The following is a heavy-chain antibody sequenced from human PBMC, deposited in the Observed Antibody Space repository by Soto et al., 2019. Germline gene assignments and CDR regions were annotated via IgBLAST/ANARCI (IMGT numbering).Heavy chain of an antibody. V-gene: IGHV1-69*12. CDR2: IIPIFGTA. CDR1: GGTFSSYA. D-gene: IGHD4-17*01. CDR3: ARDEGTVTTAKYNWFDP. J-gene: IGHJ5*02. Sequence: QVQLVQSGAEVKKPGSSVKVSCKASGGTFSSYAISWVRQAPGQGLEWMGGIIPIFGTANYAQKFQGRVKITADESTSKAYMELSSLRSEDTAVYYCARDEGTVTTAKYNWFDPWGQGTLVTVSS.